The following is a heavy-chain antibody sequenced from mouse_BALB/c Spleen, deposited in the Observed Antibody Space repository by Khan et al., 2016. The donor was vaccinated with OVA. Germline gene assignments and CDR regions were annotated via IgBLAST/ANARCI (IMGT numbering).Heavy chain of an antibody. J-gene: IGHJ4*01. D-gene: IGHD2-10*01. CDR2: INTYTGEP. V-gene: IGHV9-3-1*01. CDR1: GYTFTNDG. Sequence: QVRLQQSGPELKKPGETVKISCKASGYTFTNDGMNWVKQAPGKGLKWMGWINTYTGEPTYADDFKGRFAFSLETSASTAYLQINNLKNEDTATYFCARPPYFSYVLVYWGQGTSVTVSS. CDR3: ARPPYFSYVLVY.